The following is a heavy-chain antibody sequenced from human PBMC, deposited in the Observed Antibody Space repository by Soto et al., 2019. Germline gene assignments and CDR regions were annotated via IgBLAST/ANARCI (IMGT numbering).Heavy chain of an antibody. D-gene: IGHD2-2*01. CDR1: GVSISSGY. CDR2: ISHSGLR. J-gene: IGHJ5*02. Sequence: SDTLSLTWIVSGVSISSGYCTWIRQSPGKGLEWIGYISHSGLRHYRASLQSRLTMSVETSKNQFSLNLTSVTAADTAIYYCATSNTTCPGCYSWGQGTLVTVSS. V-gene: IGHV4-59*01. CDR3: ATSNTTCPGCYS.